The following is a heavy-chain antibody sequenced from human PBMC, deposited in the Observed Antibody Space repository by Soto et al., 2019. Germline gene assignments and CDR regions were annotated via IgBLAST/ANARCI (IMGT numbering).Heavy chain of an antibody. D-gene: IGHD6-13*01. J-gene: IGHJ4*02. CDR1: GESISGPIYY. CDR3: ARPGGSGWFYFDS. Sequence: PSETLSLTCTVSGESISGPIYYLGWIRQPPGKGLEWIGSIYYSGSTYYNPSLKSRVTISVDTSKNHCSLKLTSVTAADTAVYYCARPGGSGWFYFDSWGQGSQVTVSS. V-gene: IGHV4-39*02. CDR2: IYYSGST.